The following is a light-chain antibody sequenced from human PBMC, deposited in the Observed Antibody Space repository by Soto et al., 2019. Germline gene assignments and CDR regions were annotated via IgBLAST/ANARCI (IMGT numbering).Light chain of an antibody. CDR2: GAS. Sequence: EVVLTQSPGTLSLSPGGRATLSCRASQSVSRRLAWYQQRPGQSPRLLISGASKRASGVPVRFIGSGSGTDFTLTITRLEPEDFAVYYCQQYGGSPITFGIGTRLEIK. V-gene: IGKV3-20*01. CDR1: QSVSRR. CDR3: QQYGGSPIT. J-gene: IGKJ5*01.